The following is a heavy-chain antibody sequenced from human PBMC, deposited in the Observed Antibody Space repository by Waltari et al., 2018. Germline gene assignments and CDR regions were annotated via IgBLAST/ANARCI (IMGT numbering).Heavy chain of an antibody. J-gene: IGHJ4*01. Sequence: DSLRLSCVASGFTFTPAWLTWVRQAPGKGLEWVGRIKSKSDGATTDFAAPVKGRFSISREDSQNMVFLQMNSLRTEDTAVYYCTTLDAPWGGWGHGTLVTVS. CDR3: TTLDAPWGG. CDR1: GFTFTPAW. CDR2: IKSKSDGATT. D-gene: IGHD7-27*01. V-gene: IGHV3-15*01.